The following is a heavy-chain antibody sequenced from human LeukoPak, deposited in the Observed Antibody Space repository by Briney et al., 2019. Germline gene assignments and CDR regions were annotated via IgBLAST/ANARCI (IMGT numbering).Heavy chain of an antibody. Sequence: SEALSLTCTVSGGSISGYYWSWIRQPPGKGREWIGYIYYTGTAIYNPSLESRVTMSIDTSKNHFSLNLISLTTSDTALYFCAREPGPLYDLWGRGTLVTVSS. CDR3: AREPGPLYDL. CDR2: IYYTGTA. CDR1: GGSISGYY. J-gene: IGHJ2*01. D-gene: IGHD2-2*02. V-gene: IGHV4-59*01.